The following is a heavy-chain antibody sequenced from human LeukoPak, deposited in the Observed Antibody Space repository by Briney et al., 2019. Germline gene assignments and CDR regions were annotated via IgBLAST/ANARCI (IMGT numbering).Heavy chain of an antibody. J-gene: IGHJ4*02. Sequence: GGSLRLSCAASGFTFSNYVMNWVRQAPGKGLEWVSAISGSGGSTYYADSVKGRFTVSRDNSKNTLYLQMNSLRVEDTAVYYCAKGRTPAYYYDSSAYSCFDYWGQGTLVTVSS. CDR3: AKGRTPAYYYDSSAYSCFDY. V-gene: IGHV3-23*01. CDR2: ISGSGGST. CDR1: GFTFSNYV. D-gene: IGHD3-22*01.